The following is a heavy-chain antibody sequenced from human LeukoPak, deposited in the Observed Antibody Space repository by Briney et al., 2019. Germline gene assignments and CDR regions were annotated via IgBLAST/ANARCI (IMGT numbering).Heavy chain of an antibody. V-gene: IGHV4-4*02. D-gene: IGHD1-26*01. CDR1: GGSISGTNW. Sequence: PSGTLSLTCGVSGGSISGTNWWSWVRPPPGQGLEGIGEISLRGLTNYNPSLRSRLTMSLDEAKNQVSLNLTSVTAADTAVYYCSRESGPFSPFGFWGQGTLVSVHS. CDR2: ISLRGLT. J-gene: IGHJ4*02. CDR3: SRESGPFSPFGF.